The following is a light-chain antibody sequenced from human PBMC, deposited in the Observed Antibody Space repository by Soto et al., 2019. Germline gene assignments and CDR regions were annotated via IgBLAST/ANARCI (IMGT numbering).Light chain of an antibody. CDR1: QSVSGY. CDR2: DVF. CDR3: HHYNTYST. Sequence: EIVLTQSPATLSLSPGERATLSCRASQSVSGYLAWYQQKPGQAPRLLIHDVFDRADGIPARFRGSGSGTDFTLTISSLQTEDFATYYCHHYNTYSTFGQGTRVDVK. V-gene: IGKV3-11*01. J-gene: IGKJ1*01.